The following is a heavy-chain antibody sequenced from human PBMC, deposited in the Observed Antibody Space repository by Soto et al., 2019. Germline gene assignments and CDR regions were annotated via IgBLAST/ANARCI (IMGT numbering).Heavy chain of an antibody. CDR1: GYIFTSYV. CDR3: ARRVEVVPAAMYAFDI. V-gene: IGHV1-3*01. J-gene: IGHJ3*02. CDR2: ISAGNGDT. D-gene: IGHD2-2*01. Sequence: GXSVKFSCKASGYIFTSYVMHWVRQAPGQSLEWMGWISAGNGDTKYSQKFQGRLTVTRDTSATTAYMELSSLRSEDTAVYYCARRVEVVPAAMYAFDIWGQGTMVTVSS.